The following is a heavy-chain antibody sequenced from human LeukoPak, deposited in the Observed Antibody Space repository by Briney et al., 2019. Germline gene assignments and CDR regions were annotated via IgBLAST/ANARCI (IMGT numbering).Heavy chain of an antibody. CDR2: ISWNSGSI. CDR1: GFTFDDYA. CDR3: AKETTVTTRSYYYYYMDV. V-gene: IGHV3-9*01. D-gene: IGHD4-11*01. Sequence: GRSLRLSCAASGFTFDDYAMHWVRQALGKGLEWVSGISWNSGSIGYADSVKGRFTISRDNAKNSLYLQMNSLRAEDTALYYCAKETTVTTRSYYYYYMDVWGKGTTVTVSS. J-gene: IGHJ6*03.